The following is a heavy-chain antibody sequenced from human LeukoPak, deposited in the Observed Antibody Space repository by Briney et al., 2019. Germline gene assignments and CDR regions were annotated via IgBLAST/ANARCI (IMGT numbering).Heavy chain of an antibody. CDR3: ASSITIFGVVIVDDFDY. Sequence: ASVKVSCKASGYTFTGYYMHWVRQAPGQGLEWMGWINPNSGGTNYAQKFRGRVTMTRDTSISTAYMELSRLRSDDTAVYYCASSITIFGVVIVDDFDYWGQGTLVTVSS. D-gene: IGHD3-3*01. CDR1: GYTFTGYY. CDR2: INPNSGGT. V-gene: IGHV1-2*02. J-gene: IGHJ4*02.